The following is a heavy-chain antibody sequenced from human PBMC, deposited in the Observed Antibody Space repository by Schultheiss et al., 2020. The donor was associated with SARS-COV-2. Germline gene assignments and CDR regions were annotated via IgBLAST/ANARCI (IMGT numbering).Heavy chain of an antibody. CDR2: ISSNGGST. D-gene: IGHD2-15*01. CDR1: GFTFSSYA. J-gene: IGHJ1*01. CDR3: AKTRLYCSGGSCYPEYFQH. V-gene: IGHV3-64*04. Sequence: GGSLRLSCAASGFTFSSYAMHWVRQAPGKGLEYVSAISSNGGSTYYADSVKGRFTISRDNSKNTLYLQMNSLRAEDTAVYYCAKTRLYCSGGSCYPEYFQHWGQGTLVTVSS.